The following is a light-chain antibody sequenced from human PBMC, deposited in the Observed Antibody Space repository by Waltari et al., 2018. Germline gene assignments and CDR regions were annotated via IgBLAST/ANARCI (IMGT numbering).Light chain of an antibody. CDR3: QQRSNWPIT. V-gene: IGKV3-11*01. Sequence: EIVLTQSPATLSLSPGERATLSCRASQSVSSYLAWYQQNPGQAPRLLIYDAPNRATGIPARFSGSGSGTDFTLTISSLEPEDFAVYYCQQRSNWPITFGQGTRLEIK. CDR2: DAP. CDR1: QSVSSY. J-gene: IGKJ5*01.